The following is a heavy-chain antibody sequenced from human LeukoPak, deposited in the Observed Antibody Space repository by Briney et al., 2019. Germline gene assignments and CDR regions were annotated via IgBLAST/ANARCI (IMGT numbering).Heavy chain of an antibody. J-gene: IGHJ3*02. CDR3: ARRGSHCSSTSCYYAFDI. D-gene: IGHD2-2*01. CDR1: GYSFTSYW. Sequence: GESLKISCKGSGYSFTSYWIGWVRQMPGKGLEWKGIIYPADSDTRYSPSFQGQVTISADKSISTAYLQWSSLKASDTAMYYCARRGSHCSSTSCYYAFDIWGQGTMVTVSS. V-gene: IGHV5-51*01. CDR2: IYPADSDT.